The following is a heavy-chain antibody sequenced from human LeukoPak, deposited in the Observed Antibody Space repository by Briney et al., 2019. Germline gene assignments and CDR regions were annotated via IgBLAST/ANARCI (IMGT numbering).Heavy chain of an antibody. D-gene: IGHD2-8*02. J-gene: IGHJ4*02. V-gene: IGHV4-39*07. CDR3: ARGPYRRYWSHLTPFDY. Sequence: SETLSLTCTVSGGSISSSNYFWGWIRQAPGKGLEWIGEINHSGSTNYNPSLKSRVTISVDTSKNQFSLKLSSVTAADTAVYYCARGPYRRYWSHLTPFDYWGQGTLVTVSS. CDR2: INHSGST. CDR1: GGSISSSNYF.